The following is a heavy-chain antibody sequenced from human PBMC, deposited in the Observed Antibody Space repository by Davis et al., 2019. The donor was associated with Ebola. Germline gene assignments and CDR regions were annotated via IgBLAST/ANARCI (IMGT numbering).Heavy chain of an antibody. J-gene: IGHJ2*01. Sequence: GESLKISCAASGFTFSSYAMSWVRQAPGKGLEWVSAISGSGGSTYYADSVKGRFTISRDNSKNTLYLQMKSLRAEDTAVYYCAKAKGVIHYFEYFDLWGRGTLVTVSS. CDR1: GFTFSSYA. CDR3: AKAKGVIHYFEYFDL. CDR2: ISGSGGST. V-gene: IGHV3-23*01. D-gene: IGHD3-16*02.